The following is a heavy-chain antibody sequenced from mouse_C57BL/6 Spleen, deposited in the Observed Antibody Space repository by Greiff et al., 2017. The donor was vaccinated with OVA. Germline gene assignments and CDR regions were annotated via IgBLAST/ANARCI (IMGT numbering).Heavy chain of an antibody. CDR1: GFTFSDFY. Sequence: EVKVVESGGGLVQSGRSLRLSCATSGFTFSDFYMEWVRQAPGKGLEWIAASRNKANDYTTEYSASVKGRFSVSRDTSQSILYLQMNALRAEDTDIYCCAREENEAMECWGHGASVTVSS. CDR3: AREENEAMEC. CDR2: SRNKANDYTT. V-gene: IGHV7-1*01. J-gene: IGHJ4*01.